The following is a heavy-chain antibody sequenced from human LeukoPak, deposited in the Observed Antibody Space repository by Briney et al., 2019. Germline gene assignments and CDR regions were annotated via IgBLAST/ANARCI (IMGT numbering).Heavy chain of an antibody. CDR2: IYYSGTT. CDR1: GGSISSHY. CDR3: ARERADYYFDY. V-gene: IGHV4-59*11. J-gene: IGHJ4*02. D-gene: IGHD3-3*01. Sequence: SETLSLTCTVSGGSISSHYWSWIRQPPGKGLEWIGYIYYSGTTNYNPSLKSRVTMSVDTSKNQFSLKLSSVTAADTAVYYCARERADYYFDYWGQETLVTVSS.